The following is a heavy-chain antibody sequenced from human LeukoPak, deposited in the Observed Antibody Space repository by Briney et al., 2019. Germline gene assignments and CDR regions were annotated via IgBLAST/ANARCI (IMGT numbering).Heavy chain of an antibody. CDR1: GYTFTSYY. D-gene: IGHD3-10*01. J-gene: IGHJ5*02. V-gene: IGHV1-69*13. Sequence: SVKVSCKASGYTFTSYYMHWVRQAPGQGLEWMGGIIPIFGTANYAQKFQGRVTITADESTSTAYMELSSLRSEDTAVYYCATGGSGSLEYWFDPWGQGTLVTVSS. CDR2: IIPIFGTA. CDR3: ATGGSGSLEYWFDP.